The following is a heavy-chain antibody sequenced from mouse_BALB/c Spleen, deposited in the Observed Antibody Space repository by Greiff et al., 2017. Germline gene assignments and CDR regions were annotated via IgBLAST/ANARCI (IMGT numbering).Heavy chain of an antibody. CDR1: GFSLTGYG. CDR2: IWGDGST. J-gene: IGHJ3*01. D-gene: IGHD2-1*01. V-gene: IGHV2-6-7*01. Sequence: VQVVESGPGLVAPSQSLSITCTVSGFSLTGYGVNWVRQPPGKGLEWLGMIWGDGSTDYNSALKSRLSISKDNSKSQVFLKMNSLQTDDTARYYCARSYGNSLFAYWGQGTLVTVSA. CDR3: ARSYGNSLFAY.